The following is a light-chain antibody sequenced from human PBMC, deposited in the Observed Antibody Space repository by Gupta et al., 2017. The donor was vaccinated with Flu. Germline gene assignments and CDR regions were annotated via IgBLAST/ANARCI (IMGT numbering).Light chain of an antibody. CDR2: RAS. CDR1: QTLYRY. CDR3: QQSYSIPWT. Sequence: DIQMTQSPSSLSASVGDRVTMTCRASQTLYRYLNWYQQKPGKAPKLLIYRASTLQGGVPSRFTGSESGTDFTLTISSLQPEDFATYYCQQSYSIPWTFGQGTKVEI. J-gene: IGKJ1*01. V-gene: IGKV1-39*01.